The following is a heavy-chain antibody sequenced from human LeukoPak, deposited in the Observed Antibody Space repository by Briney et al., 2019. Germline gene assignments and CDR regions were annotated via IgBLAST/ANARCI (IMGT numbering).Heavy chain of an antibody. CDR3: ARALSGTYGLFQH. Sequence: VKPSETLSLTCTVSGGSISNYYWSWIRQPPGKGLEWIGYIYYSGSTYYNPSLRSRVTISVDTSKNQFSLNLISVTAADTAVYYCARALSGTYGLFQHWGQGTLVTVSS. D-gene: IGHD1-26*01. CDR1: GGSISNYY. J-gene: IGHJ1*01. CDR2: IYYSGST. V-gene: IGHV4-59*01.